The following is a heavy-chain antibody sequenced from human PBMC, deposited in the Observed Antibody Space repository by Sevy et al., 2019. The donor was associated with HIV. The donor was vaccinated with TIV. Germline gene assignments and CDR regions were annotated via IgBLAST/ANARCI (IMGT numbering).Heavy chain of an antibody. CDR3: AKGRPGTTVVTDY. CDR1: GFTFSSYG. J-gene: IGHJ4*02. D-gene: IGHD4-17*01. V-gene: IGHV3-30*18. Sequence: GGSLRLSCAASGFTFSSYGMHWVRQAPGKGLEWVAVISYDGSNKYYADSVKGRFTISRDNSKNTRYLQMNSLRAEDTAVYYCAKGRPGTTVVTDYWGQGTLVTVSS. CDR2: ISYDGSNK.